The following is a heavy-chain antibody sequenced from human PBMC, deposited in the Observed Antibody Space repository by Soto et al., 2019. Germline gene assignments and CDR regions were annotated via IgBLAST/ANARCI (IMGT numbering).Heavy chain of an antibody. CDR3: ARDYYDSSGYWLDAFDI. CDR1: GYTFTSYG. Sequence: VASVKVSCKASGYTFTSYGISWVRQAPGQGLEWMGWISTYNGNTNYAQKLQGRVTMTTDTSTSTAYMELRSLRSDDTAVYYCARDYYDSSGYWLDAFDIWGQGTMVTVS. J-gene: IGHJ3*02. D-gene: IGHD3-22*01. CDR2: ISTYNGNT. V-gene: IGHV1-18*04.